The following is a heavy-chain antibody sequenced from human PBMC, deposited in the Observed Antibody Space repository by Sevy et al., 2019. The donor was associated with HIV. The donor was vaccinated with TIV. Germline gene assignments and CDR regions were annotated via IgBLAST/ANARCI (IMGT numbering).Heavy chain of an antibody. V-gene: IGHV1-24*01. Sequence: ASVKVSCKVSGHTLTEFSMHWVRQAPGKGLEWMGTFDPEEGKRVHAQNVQGRVTRTEDTSTDTAYMELSSLRSEDTAVYYCTTTKDYYGSSGYPFDYWGQGTLVSVSS. D-gene: IGHD3-22*01. J-gene: IGHJ4*02. CDR2: FDPEEGKR. CDR1: GHTLTEFS. CDR3: TTTKDYYGSSGYPFDY.